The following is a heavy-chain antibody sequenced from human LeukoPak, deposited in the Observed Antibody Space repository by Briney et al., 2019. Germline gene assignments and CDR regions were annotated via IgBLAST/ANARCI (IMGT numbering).Heavy chain of an antibody. D-gene: IGHD6-13*01. Sequence: SVKVSCKASGGTFSSYAISWVRQAPGQGLEWMGRIIPILGIANYAQKFQGRVTITADKSTSTAYMELSSLRSEDTAVYYCARHYSSSWYGYFDYWGQGTLVTVSS. CDR2: IIPILGIA. J-gene: IGHJ4*02. V-gene: IGHV1-69*04. CDR1: GGTFSSYA. CDR3: ARHYSSSWYGYFDY.